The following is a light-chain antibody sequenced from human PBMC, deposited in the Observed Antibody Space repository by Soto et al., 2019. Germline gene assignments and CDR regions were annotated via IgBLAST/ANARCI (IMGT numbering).Light chain of an antibody. CDR3: QQYNKWRT. Sequence: EIVMTQSPATLSVSPGERATLSCRASQSVSSSYLAWYQQKPGQAPRLLIYGASTRATGIPARISGSGSGTDFTLTITSLQSEDFAVYYCQQYNKWRTLGQGTKVDIK. CDR2: GAS. V-gene: IGKV3-15*01. J-gene: IGKJ1*01. CDR1: QSVSSSY.